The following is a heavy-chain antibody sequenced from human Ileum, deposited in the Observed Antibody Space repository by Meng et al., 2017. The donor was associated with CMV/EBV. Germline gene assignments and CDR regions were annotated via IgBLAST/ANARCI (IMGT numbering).Heavy chain of an antibody. D-gene: IGHD3-3*01. Sequence: SGFAFQNFAMHWVRQLPGKGLEWVSLISRDGGGTYYADSVQGRFTISRDNLKNSLYLQMNSLRADDTALYYCAKDMRDFWSGYLDSWGQGTLVTVSS. J-gene: IGHJ4*02. CDR2: ISRDGGGT. CDR3: AKDMRDFWSGYLDS. V-gene: IGHV3-43D*03. CDR1: GFAFQNFA.